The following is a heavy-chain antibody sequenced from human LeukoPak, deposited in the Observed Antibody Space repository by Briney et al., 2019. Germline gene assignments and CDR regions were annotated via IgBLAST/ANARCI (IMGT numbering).Heavy chain of an antibody. D-gene: IGHD3-3*01. J-gene: IGHJ5*02. CDR2: IFYSGST. CDR3: ARHVPSTIFFNWFDP. Sequence: SETLSLTCTVSGGSINRSSRYYWGWIRHPPGKGLEWIGSIFYSGSTYYNPSLKSRVTISVDTSNNQFSLKLTPVTAADTAVYYCARHVPSTIFFNWFDPWGQGTLVTVSS. CDR1: GGSINRSSRYY. V-gene: IGHV4-39*01.